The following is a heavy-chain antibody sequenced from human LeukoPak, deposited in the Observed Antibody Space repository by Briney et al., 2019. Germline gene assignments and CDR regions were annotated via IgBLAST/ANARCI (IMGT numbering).Heavy chain of an antibody. J-gene: IGHJ4*02. CDR2: IWYDGSNK. CDR1: GFTFSTYG. D-gene: IGHD1-26*01. V-gene: IGHV3-33*01. Sequence: GGSLRLSCAASGFTFSTYGMHWVRQAPGKGLEWVAVIWYDGSNKYYADSVKGRFTISRDNSKNTLYLQMNSLRAEDTAVYYCARDGPGSAYFDYWGQGTLVTVSS. CDR3: ARDGPGSAYFDY.